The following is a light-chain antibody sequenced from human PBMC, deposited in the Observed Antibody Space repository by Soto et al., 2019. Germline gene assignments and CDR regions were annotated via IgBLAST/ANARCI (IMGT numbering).Light chain of an antibody. CDR2: AAS. J-gene: IGKJ1*01. Sequence: AIRMTQSPSSFSASTGDRVTITCRASQGISSYLAWYQQKPGKAPKLLIYAASTLQSGVPSRFSGSGSGTDFTLTISGLQSEDFATYYCQQYYSYPPKFGQGTKV. CDR1: QGISSY. CDR3: QQYYSYPPK. V-gene: IGKV1-8*01.